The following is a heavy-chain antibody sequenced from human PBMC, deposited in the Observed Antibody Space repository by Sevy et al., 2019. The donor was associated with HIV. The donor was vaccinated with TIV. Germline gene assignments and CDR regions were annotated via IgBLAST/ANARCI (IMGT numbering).Heavy chain of an antibody. Sequence: GGSLRLSCAASGFTFSSYAMSWVRQAPGKGLEWVSAISGSGGSTYYADSVKGRFTISRDNSKNTLYLQMNSLRAEDTAVDYCAKNPRIAVAVNWFDPWGQGTLVTVSS. D-gene: IGHD6-19*01. J-gene: IGHJ5*02. CDR2: ISGSGGST. CDR1: GFTFSSYA. V-gene: IGHV3-23*01. CDR3: AKNPRIAVAVNWFDP.